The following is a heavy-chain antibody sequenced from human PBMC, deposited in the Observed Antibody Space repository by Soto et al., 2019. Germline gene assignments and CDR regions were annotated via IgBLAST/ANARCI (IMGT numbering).Heavy chain of an antibody. CDR2: VHYSGST. CDR3: ARTLGSGSQDY. D-gene: IGHD3-22*01. V-gene: IGHV4-59*08. Sequence: QVQLQESGPGLVQPSETLSLTCTVSGGSISGFYWSWIRQPPGKRLEWIAYVHYSGSTNYNPSLKSRVPISVDTSKNQVSLKLSSVTAADAAVYYCARTLGSGSQDYWGQGALVTVSS. J-gene: IGHJ4*02. CDR1: GGSISGFY.